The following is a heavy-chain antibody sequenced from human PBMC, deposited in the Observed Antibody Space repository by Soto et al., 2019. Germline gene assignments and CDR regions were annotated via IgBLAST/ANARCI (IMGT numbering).Heavy chain of an antibody. CDR1: GYSFTSYW. CDR3: ARRGRAKWELLSNY. D-gene: IGHD1-26*01. Sequence: PGESLKISCKGSGYSFTSYWISWVRQMPGKGLEWMGRIDPSDSYTNYSPSFQGHVTISADKSISTAYLQWSSLKASDTAMYYCARRGRAKWELLSNYWGQGSLVSVCS. V-gene: IGHV5-10-1*01. J-gene: IGHJ4*02. CDR2: IDPSDSYT.